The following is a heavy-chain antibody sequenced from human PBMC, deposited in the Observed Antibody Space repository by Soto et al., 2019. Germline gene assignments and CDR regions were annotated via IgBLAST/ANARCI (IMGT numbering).Heavy chain of an antibody. J-gene: IGHJ3*02. CDR2: IWYDGSNK. CDR1: GFTFSSYG. Sequence: GGSLRLSCAASGFTFSSYGMHWVRQAPGKGLEWVAVIWYDGSNKYYADSVKGRFTISRDNSKNTLYLQMNSLRAEDTAVYYCAREPVDYSLGGAFDIWGQGTMVTVSS. CDR3: AREPVDYSLGGAFDI. V-gene: IGHV3-33*01. D-gene: IGHD2-15*01.